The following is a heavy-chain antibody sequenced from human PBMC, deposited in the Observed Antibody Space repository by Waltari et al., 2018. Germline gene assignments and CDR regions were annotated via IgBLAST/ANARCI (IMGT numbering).Heavy chain of an antibody. Sequence: EVQLVESGGGLVQPGGSRRLSCSPSGFTFSEYWMTWVRQAPGKGLEWVGNIKTDGREEYYTDSVKGRFIISRDNAKNSLFLQMDSLRVEDTAVYYCARDGDRNYDYWGQGTLVTVSS. J-gene: IGHJ4*02. CDR3: ARDGDRNYDY. V-gene: IGHV3-7*01. CDR2: IKTDGREE. D-gene: IGHD1-7*01. CDR1: GFTFSEYW.